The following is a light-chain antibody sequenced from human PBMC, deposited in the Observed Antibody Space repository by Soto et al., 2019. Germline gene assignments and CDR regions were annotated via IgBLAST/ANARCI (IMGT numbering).Light chain of an antibody. CDR2: ANT. V-gene: IGLV1-40*01. CDR1: HSNIGAGYS. Sequence: QSVLTQPPSVSGAPGQRVTISCTGSHSNIGAGYSVHWYLHLPGTAPKLLIYANTYRPSGVPDRFSGSKSGSSASLAITGLQAEDEADYYCQSYDNRLSGSVVFGGGTKLTVL. J-gene: IGLJ2*01. CDR3: QSYDNRLSGSVV.